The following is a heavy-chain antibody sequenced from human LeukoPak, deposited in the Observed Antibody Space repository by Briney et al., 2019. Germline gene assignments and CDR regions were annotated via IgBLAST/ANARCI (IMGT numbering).Heavy chain of an antibody. Sequence: ASVKISCKTSRYTFTAYYIHWVRQAPGQGLEWMGWINPRTGDAEYAQKFQGRATMTRDASTATGYLELRRLTSDDTAVYYCATYGSGSQRFWGQGTLVTVSS. D-gene: IGHD3-10*01. CDR3: ATYGSGSQRF. CDR1: RYTFTAYY. CDR2: INPRTGDA. J-gene: IGHJ4*02. V-gene: IGHV1-2*02.